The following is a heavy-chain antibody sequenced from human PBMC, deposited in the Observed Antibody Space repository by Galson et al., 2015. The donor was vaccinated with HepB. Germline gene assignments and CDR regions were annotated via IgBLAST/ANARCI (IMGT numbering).Heavy chain of an antibody. CDR3: HFGDFQH. CDR2: IRSKANGGTR. V-gene: IGHV3-49*03. CDR1: GFLFGDYA. J-gene: IGHJ1*01. D-gene: IGHD3-3*01. Sequence: SLRLSCATSGFLFGDYAMDWFRQAPGKGLEWVGFIRSKANGGTRQYAASVKGRFTISRDESKSIAYLQMNSLKTEDTAVYYCHFGDFQHWGQGTLVIVSS.